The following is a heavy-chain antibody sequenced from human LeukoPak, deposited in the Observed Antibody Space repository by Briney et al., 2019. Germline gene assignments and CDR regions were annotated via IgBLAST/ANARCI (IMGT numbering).Heavy chain of an antibody. D-gene: IGHD3-22*01. V-gene: IGHV3-30*18. J-gene: IGHJ3*02. Sequence: GGSLRLSCAASGFSFSNYGIHWVRQAPGKGLEWVAVISYDGNNKYYADSVKGRFTISRDNSKNTLYLQMNRLSAEDTAVYYCAKDRGGAYYESSVDIWGQGTMVTVSS. CDR3: AKDRGGAYYESSVDI. CDR1: GFSFSNYG. CDR2: ISYDGNNK.